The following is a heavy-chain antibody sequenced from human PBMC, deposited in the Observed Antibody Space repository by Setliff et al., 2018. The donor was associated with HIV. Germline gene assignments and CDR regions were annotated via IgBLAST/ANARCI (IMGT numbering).Heavy chain of an antibody. CDR1: GGSLSSYY. V-gene: IGHV4-4*07. CDR2: IYSSGST. CDR3: AKRVILSYGYYFDY. D-gene: IGHD3-16*02. Sequence: PSETLSLTCTVSGGSLSSYYWSWIRQPAGKGLEWIGRIYSSGSTNYNPSLKCRLTMSVDTSKNQFSLKLSSVTTADTAVYYCAKRVILSYGYYFDYWGQGTLVTVSS. J-gene: IGHJ4*02.